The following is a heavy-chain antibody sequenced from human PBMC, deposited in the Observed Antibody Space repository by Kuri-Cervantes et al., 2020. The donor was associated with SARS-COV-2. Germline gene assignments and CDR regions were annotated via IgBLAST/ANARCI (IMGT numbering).Heavy chain of an antibody. J-gene: IGHJ3*02. CDR1: GYTFTGYY. CDR2: INPNSGGT. Sequence: ASVKVSCKASGYTFTGYYMHWVRQAPGQGLEWMGRINPNSGGTNYAQKFQGRVTMTRDTSISTAHMELSRLRSDDTAVYYCAQLQFGDYYDSSGYPDAFDIWGQGTMVTVSS. CDR3: AQLQFGDYYDSSGYPDAFDI. V-gene: IGHV1-2*06. D-gene: IGHD3-22*01.